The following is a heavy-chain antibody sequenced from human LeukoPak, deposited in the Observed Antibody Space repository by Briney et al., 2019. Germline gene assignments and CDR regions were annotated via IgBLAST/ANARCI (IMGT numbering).Heavy chain of an antibody. CDR2: IYHSGST. Sequence: PSETLSLTCAVSGYSISSGYYWGWIRQPPGKGLEWIGSIYHSGSTYYNPSLKSRVTISVDTSKNQFSLKLSSVTAADTALYYCARIDSGSYSGLFDYWGQGTLVTVSS. J-gene: IGHJ4*02. V-gene: IGHV4-38-2*01. D-gene: IGHD1-26*01. CDR1: GYSISSGYY. CDR3: ARIDSGSYSGLFDY.